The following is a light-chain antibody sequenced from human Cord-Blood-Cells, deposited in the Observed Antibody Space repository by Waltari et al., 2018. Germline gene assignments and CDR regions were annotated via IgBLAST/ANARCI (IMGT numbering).Light chain of an antibody. CDR2: LGS. CDR1: SSDVGSYNL. CDR3: CSYAGSVV. Sequence: QSALTQPASVSGSPGQSIPISCPGTSSDVGSYNLVSWYQQHPGKATKLMIYLGSKRPSGVSKRFSGSKSGNTASRTISGLQAEDEADYYCCSYAGSVVFGGGTKLTVL. V-gene: IGLV2-23*01. J-gene: IGLJ2*01.